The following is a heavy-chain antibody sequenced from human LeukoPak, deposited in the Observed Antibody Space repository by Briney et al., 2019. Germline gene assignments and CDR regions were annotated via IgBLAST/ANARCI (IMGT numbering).Heavy chain of an antibody. J-gene: IGHJ4*02. Sequence: GASVKVSCKASGYTFTNYYIHWVRQAPGQGLEWMGWINSNSGGTNYAQKFQGRVTMTRDTSISTAYMELSRLTSDDTAVYYCAKDAIVRDYSNSDYWGQGTLVTVSS. V-gene: IGHV1-2*02. CDR3: AKDAIVRDYSNSDY. CDR1: GYTFTNYY. D-gene: IGHD4-11*01. CDR2: INSNSGGT.